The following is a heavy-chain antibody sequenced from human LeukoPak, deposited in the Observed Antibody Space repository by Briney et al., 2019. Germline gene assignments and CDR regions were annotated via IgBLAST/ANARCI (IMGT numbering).Heavy chain of an antibody. V-gene: IGHV2-5*01. D-gene: IGHD3-22*01. CDR2: IYLNDDN. CDR1: GFSLSTSGVG. Sequence: ESGPTLVNPTQTRTLTCTFSGFSLSTSGVGVGWIRQPPGKSLEWLALIYLNDDNRYSPSLKSRLTITKDTSKNQVVLTMTNMDPVDTATYYCAHTYEYYDSSGPPVYFDYWGQGTLVTVSS. CDR3: AHTYEYYDSSGPPVYFDY. J-gene: IGHJ4*02.